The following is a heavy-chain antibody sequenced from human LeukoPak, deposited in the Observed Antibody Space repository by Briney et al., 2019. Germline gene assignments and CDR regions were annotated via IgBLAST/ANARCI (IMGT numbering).Heavy chain of an antibody. CDR2: INWNGGST. V-gene: IGHV3-20*04. Sequence: GGSLRLSCAASGFTFDDYGMSWVRQAPGKALEWVSGINWNGGSTGYADSVKGRFTISRDNAKNSLYLQMNSLRADGTALYYCARTIVLGAFDIWGQGTMVTVSS. CDR1: GFTFDDYG. CDR3: ARTIVLGAFDI. J-gene: IGHJ3*02. D-gene: IGHD3-16*01.